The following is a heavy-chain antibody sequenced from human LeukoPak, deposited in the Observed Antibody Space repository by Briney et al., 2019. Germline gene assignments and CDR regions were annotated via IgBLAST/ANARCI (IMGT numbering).Heavy chain of an antibody. CDR2: VNRDGRST. CDR3: AKEGIAVAGTSLHGMDV. V-gene: IGHV3-74*01. Sequence: PGGSLRLSCAASGFTFSNYWMHWVRQAPGKGLVWVSRVNRDGRSTNYADSVKGRFTISRDNAKNTVFLQMNSLRAEDTAVYYCAKEGIAVAGTSLHGMDVWGQGTTVTVSS. D-gene: IGHD6-19*01. J-gene: IGHJ6*02. CDR1: GFTFSNYW.